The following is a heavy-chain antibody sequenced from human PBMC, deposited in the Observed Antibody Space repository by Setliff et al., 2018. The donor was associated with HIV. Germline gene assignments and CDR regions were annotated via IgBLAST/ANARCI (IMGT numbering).Heavy chain of an antibody. CDR1: GGSFNDFY. CDR3: ARTRALNSSNWNPFDY. CDR2: VNHAGST. D-gene: IGHD1-1*01. Sequence: TSETLSLTCAVYGGSFNDFYWTWIRQPPGKGLQWIGDVNHAGSTTYNPSLKSRVTISIDTSKNQFSLKLTSVTVADSALYSCARTRALNSSNWNPFDYWGQGTLVTVSS. J-gene: IGHJ4*02. V-gene: IGHV4-34*01.